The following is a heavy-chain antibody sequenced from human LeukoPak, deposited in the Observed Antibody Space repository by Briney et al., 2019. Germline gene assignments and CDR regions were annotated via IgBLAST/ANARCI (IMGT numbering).Heavy chain of an antibody. CDR1: GGSISSYY. CDR2: IYTSGST. J-gene: IGHJ6*03. D-gene: IGHD6-13*01. V-gene: IGHV4-4*07. Sequence: SETLSLTCTVSGGSISSYYWSWIRQPAGKGLEWIGRIYTSGSTNYNPSLKSRVTISVDKSKNQFSLKLSSVTAADTAVYYCARDEYSSSWDCYYYYMDVWGKGTTVTVSS. CDR3: ARDEYSSSWDCYYYYMDV.